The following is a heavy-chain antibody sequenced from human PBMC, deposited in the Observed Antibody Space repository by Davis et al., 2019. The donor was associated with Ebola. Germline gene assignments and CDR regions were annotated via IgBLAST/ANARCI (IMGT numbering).Heavy chain of an antibody. CDR2: IGTAGDP. CDR3: ARGVRGGDSSGWYDWFDP. Sequence: GESLKISCAASGFTFSSYDMHWVRQATGKGLEWVSAIGTAGDPYYPGSVKGRFTISRENAKNSLYLQMNSLRAGDTAVYYCARGVRGGDSSGWYDWFDPWGQGTLVTVSS. CDR1: GFTFSSYD. J-gene: IGHJ5*02. D-gene: IGHD6-19*01. V-gene: IGHV3-13*05.